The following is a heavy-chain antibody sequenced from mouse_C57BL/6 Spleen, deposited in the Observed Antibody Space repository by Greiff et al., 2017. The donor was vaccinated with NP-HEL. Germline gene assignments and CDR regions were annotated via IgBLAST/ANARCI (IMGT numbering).Heavy chain of an antibody. CDR1: GFTFSSYG. V-gene: IGHV5-6*01. Sequence: DVHLVESGGDLVKPGGSLKLSCAASGFTFSSYGMSWVRQTPDKRLEWIATISSGGSYTYYQDSVKGRFTISRDNAKNTLYLQMSSLKSEDTAMYYCARQGTATVVHYAMDYWGQGTSVTVSS. D-gene: IGHD1-1*01. CDR3: ARQGTATVVHYAMDY. J-gene: IGHJ4*01. CDR2: ISSGGSYT.